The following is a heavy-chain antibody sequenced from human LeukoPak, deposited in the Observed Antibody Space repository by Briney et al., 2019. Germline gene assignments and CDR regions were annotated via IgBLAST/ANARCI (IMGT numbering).Heavy chain of an antibody. CDR1: GFTYSSCS. J-gene: IGHJ6*03. D-gene: IGHD6-13*01. CDR3: ARIIAAAGPYYYYYMDV. V-gene: IGHV3-21*01. CDR2: ISSSSSYI. Sequence: GGSLRLSCAASGFTYSSCSMNWVRQAPGKGLEWVSSISSSSSYIYYADSVKGRFTISRDNAKNSLYLQMNSLRAEDTAVYYCARIIAAAGPYYYYYMDVWGKGTTVTVSS.